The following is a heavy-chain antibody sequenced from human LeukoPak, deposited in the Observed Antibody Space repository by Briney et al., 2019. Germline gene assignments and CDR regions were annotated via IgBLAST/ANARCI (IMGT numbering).Heavy chain of an antibody. Sequence: GGSLRLSCAASGFTISSYSMNCVRQAPGKGLEWVSDISSSSSTIYYAGSVKGRFTISRDNAKNSLYLQMNSLRDEDTAVYYCARDSGSYSSYYFDYWGQGTLVTVSS. V-gene: IGHV3-48*02. CDR2: ISSSSSTI. D-gene: IGHD1-26*01. J-gene: IGHJ4*02. CDR1: GFTISSYS. CDR3: ARDSGSYSSYYFDY.